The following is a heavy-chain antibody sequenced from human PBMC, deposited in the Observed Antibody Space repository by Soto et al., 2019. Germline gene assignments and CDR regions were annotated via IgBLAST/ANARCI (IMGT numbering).Heavy chain of an antibody. CDR1: GGSISSYY. CDR2: INHSGST. J-gene: IGHJ6*03. V-gene: IGHV4-34*01. CDR3: ARGVEVYYYYYMDV. Sequence: SETLSLTCTVSGGSISSYYWSWVRQPPGKGLEWIGEINHSGSTNYNPSLKSRVTISVDTSKNQFSLKLSSVTAADTAVYYCARGVEVYYYYYMDVWGKGTTVTVSS. D-gene: IGHD2-15*01.